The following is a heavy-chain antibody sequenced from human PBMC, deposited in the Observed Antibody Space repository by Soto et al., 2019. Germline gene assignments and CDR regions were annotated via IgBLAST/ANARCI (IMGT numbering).Heavy chain of an antibody. D-gene: IGHD1-26*01. CDR1: GGTFSSYA. CDR2: IIPIFGTA. CDR3: AREGGSQGTFDY. J-gene: IGHJ4*02. Sequence: QVQLVQSGAEVKKPGSSVKVSCKASGGTFSSYAISWVRQAPGQGLEWMGGIIPIFGTANYAQKFQGRVTINEDKSTSTAYREPSSLRSEDTAVYYCAREGGSQGTFDYWGQGTLVTVSS. V-gene: IGHV1-69*06.